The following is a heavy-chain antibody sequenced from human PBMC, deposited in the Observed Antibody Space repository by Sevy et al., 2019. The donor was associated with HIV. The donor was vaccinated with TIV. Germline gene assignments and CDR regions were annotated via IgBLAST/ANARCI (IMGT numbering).Heavy chain of an antibody. CDR3: ARVSRSSTARWFFDY. J-gene: IGHJ4*02. CDR1: GFTFSNYA. Sequence: LSLTCAVSGFTFSNYAMTWVRQAPGKGLEWVSGLSGSGASIYYPDTMKGRFTISRDNSKNTLYLQMDSLRADDTAVYYCARVSRSSTARWFFDYWGQGTLVTVSS. CDR2: LSGSGASI. V-gene: IGHV3-23*01. D-gene: IGHD2-2*01.